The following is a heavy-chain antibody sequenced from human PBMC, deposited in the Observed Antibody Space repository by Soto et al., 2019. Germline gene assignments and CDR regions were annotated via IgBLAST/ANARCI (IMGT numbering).Heavy chain of an antibody. D-gene: IGHD2-2*01. CDR2: INAGNGNT. CDR3: ARGHLAVVPVASWFYYMDV. Sequence: QVQLVQSGAEVEKPGASVKVSCKASGYTFTNYAVHWVRQAPGQRLEWMGWINAGNGNTRFSQNLQCRVTINRDTSARTVYMELSSLRSEDTAVYYCARGHLAVVPVASWFYYMDVWGKGTTVTVSS. J-gene: IGHJ6*03. V-gene: IGHV1-3*01. CDR1: GYTFTNYA.